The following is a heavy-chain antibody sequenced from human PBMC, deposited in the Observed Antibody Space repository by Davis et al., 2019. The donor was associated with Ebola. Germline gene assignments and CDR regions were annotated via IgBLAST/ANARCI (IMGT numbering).Heavy chain of an antibody. D-gene: IGHD6-13*01. V-gene: IGHV6-1*01. Sequence: SQTLSLTSAISGDSVSGNSVAWNWIRQSPSRGLEWLGRTYYRSKWYNDYAVSVKSRITITPDTSKNQFSLKLSSVTAADTAVYYCSTSSSLWYFDLWGRGTLVTVSS. CDR3: STSSSLWYFDL. CDR1: GDSVSGNSVA. J-gene: IGHJ2*01. CDR2: TYYRSKWYN.